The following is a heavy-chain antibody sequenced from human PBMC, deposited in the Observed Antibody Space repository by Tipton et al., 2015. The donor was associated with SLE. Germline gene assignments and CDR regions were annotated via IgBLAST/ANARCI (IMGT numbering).Heavy chain of an antibody. CDR3: ARGSIAVAGTSFDY. D-gene: IGHD6-19*01. CDR2: IIPIFGTA. CDR1: GYTFTSYG. J-gene: IGHJ4*02. V-gene: IGHV1-69*18. Sequence: QLVQSGAEVKKPGASVKVSCKASGYTFTSYGISWVRQAPGQGLEWMGRIIPIFGTANYAQKFQGRVTITADESTSTAYMELSSLRSEDTAVYYCARGSIAVAGTSFDYWGQGTLVTVSS.